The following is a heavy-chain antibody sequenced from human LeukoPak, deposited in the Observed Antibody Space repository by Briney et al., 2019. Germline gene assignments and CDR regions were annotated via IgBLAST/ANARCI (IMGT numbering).Heavy chain of an antibody. CDR1: GFTFSSYS. J-gene: IGHJ4*02. Sequence: GGSLRLSCAASGFTFSSYSMNWVRQAPGKGLEWVSSISSSSSYIYYADSVKGRFTISRDNAKNSLYLQMDSLRAEDTAVYYCAREVVGAAFDYWGQGTLVTVSS. V-gene: IGHV3-21*01. CDR3: AREVVGAAFDY. CDR2: ISSSSSYI. D-gene: IGHD1-26*01.